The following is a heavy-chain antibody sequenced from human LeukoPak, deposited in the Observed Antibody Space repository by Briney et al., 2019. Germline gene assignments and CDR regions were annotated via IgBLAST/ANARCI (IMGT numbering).Heavy chain of an antibody. CDR1: GFSFSSFA. J-gene: IGHJ5*02. D-gene: IGHD4-17*01. CDR2: ITGGHYPT. Sequence: GGSLRLSYAASGFSFSSFAMAWVRQAPGKGLEWVSPITGGHYPTYNTDSVKGRFTISRDNSKNTLYLQMNSLRADDTAVYYCTKDPNGDYVGAFDPWGQGTLVTVSS. CDR3: TKDPNGDYVGAFDP. V-gene: IGHV3-23*01.